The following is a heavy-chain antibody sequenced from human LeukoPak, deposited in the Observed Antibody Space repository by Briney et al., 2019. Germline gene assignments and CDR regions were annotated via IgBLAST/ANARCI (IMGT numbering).Heavy chain of an antibody. CDR3: ARPYCGGDCYSVYSQH. CDR1: GFTFSSYA. Sequence: PGGSLRLSCAASGFTFSSYAMHWVRQAPGKGLEWVAIISYDGSNKYYADSVKGRFTISRDNSKNTLYLQMNSLRAEDTAVYYCARPYCGGDCYSVYSQHWGQGTLVTVSS. V-gene: IGHV3-30-3*01. CDR2: ISYDGSNK. J-gene: IGHJ1*01. D-gene: IGHD2-21*02.